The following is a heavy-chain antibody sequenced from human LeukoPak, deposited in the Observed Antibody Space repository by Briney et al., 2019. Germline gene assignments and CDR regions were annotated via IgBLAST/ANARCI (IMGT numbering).Heavy chain of an antibody. CDR1: GFTVSSNY. J-gene: IGHJ4*02. D-gene: IGHD3-22*01. CDR2: IYSGGST. Sequence: PGGSLRLSCAASGFTVSSNYMSWVRQAPGKGLEWGSVIYSGGSTDYADSVKGRFTISRDTSKNTLYLQMNSLSAEDTAVYYCARDSTGYYYFDYWGQGSPVTVSS. CDR3: ARDSTGYYYFDY. V-gene: IGHV3-66*01.